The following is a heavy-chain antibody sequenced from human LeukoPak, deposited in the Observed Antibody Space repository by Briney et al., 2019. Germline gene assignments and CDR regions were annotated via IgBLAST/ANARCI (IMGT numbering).Heavy chain of an antibody. CDR2: MNPNSGNT. V-gene: IGHV1-8*01. D-gene: IGHD5-18*01. J-gene: IGHJ3*02. CDR3: ARARKRGYSYGWDAFDI. CDR1: GYTFTSYD. Sequence: ASVKVSCKASGYTFTSYDINWVRQATGQGLEWMGWMNPNSGNTGYAQKFQGRVSMTRNTSISTAYMELSSLRSEDTAVYYCARARKRGYSYGWDAFDIWGQGTMVTVSS.